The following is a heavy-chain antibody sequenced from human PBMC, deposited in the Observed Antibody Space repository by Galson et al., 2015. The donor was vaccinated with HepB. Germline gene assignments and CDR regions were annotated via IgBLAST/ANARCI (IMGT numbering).Heavy chain of an antibody. CDR2: IKQGGSEK. J-gene: IGHJ4*02. Sequence: SLRLSCAASGFTFSNYWMSWVRQAPGKGLEWVASIKQGGSEKYYVDSVKGRFTISRDNAKNSLYLQMNSLRAEDTAVYYCGRGFGPDYWGQGTLVSASS. D-gene: IGHD3-10*01. CDR3: GRGFGPDY. CDR1: GFTFSNYW. V-gene: IGHV3-7*01.